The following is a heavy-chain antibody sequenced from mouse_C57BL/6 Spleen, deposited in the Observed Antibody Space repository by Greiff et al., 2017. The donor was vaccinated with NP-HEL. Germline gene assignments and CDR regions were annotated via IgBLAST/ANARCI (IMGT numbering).Heavy chain of an antibody. CDR2: IDPETGGT. V-gene: IGHV1-15*01. J-gene: IGHJ1*03. Sequence: VQLQQSGAELVRPGASVTLSCKASGYTFTDYEMHWVKQTPVHGLEWIGAIDPETGGTAYNQKFKGKAILTADKSSSTAYMELGSLTSEDSAVYDCTRSTAVVGHWYFEVWGTGTTVTVSS. CDR3: TRSTAVVGHWYFEV. CDR1: GYTFTDYE. D-gene: IGHD1-1*01.